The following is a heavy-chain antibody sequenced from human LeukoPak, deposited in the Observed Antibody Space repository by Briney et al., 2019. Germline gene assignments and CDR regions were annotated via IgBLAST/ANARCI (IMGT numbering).Heavy chain of an antibody. V-gene: IGHV1-18*01. CDR1: GYTFTSYG. D-gene: IGHD3-3*02. J-gene: IGHJ4*02. Sequence: GASVKVSCKASGYTFTSYGISWVRQAPGQGLEWMGWISAYNGNTNYAQKFQGRVTITADKSTSTAYMELSSLRSEDTAVYYCARASILGRFDYWGQGTLVTVSS. CDR3: ARASILGRFDY. CDR2: ISAYNGNT.